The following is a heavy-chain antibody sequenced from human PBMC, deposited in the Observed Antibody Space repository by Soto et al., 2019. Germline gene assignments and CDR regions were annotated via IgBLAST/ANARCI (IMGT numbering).Heavy chain of an antibody. Sequence: GGSLRLSCAASGFTFSSYAMHWVRQAPGKGLEWVAVISYDGSNKYYADSVKGRFTISRDNSKNTLYLQMNSLRAEDTAVYYCARDPAASLFDYWGQGTLVTVSS. CDR1: GFTFSSYA. J-gene: IGHJ4*02. CDR2: ISYDGSNK. V-gene: IGHV3-30-3*01. D-gene: IGHD6-13*01. CDR3: ARDPAASLFDY.